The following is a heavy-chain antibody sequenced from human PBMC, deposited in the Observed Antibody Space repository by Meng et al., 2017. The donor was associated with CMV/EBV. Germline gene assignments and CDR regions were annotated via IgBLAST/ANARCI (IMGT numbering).Heavy chain of an antibody. V-gene: IGHV1-46*01. D-gene: IGHD2-15*01. CDR2: INPSGGST. Sequence: EELVQYGGEVKKPGAPVKVSCKASGYTFTSYYMHWVRQAPGQGLEWMGIINPSGGSTSYAQKFQGRVAMTRDTSTSTVYMELSSLRSEDTAVYYCAREGEGVVAATPHFDYWGQGTLVTVSS. CDR1: GYTFTSYY. CDR3: AREGEGVVAATPHFDY. J-gene: IGHJ4*02.